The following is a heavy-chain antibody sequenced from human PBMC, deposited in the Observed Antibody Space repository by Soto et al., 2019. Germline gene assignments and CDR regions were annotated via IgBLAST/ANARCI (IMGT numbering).Heavy chain of an antibody. V-gene: IGHV1-69*01. CDR3: VRDSPAGGYLYGMDV. CDR2: IVPVLGTS. Sequence: QGQLEQSGAEVRKPGSSVKVSCKASGGSFSSYAISSVRQAPGQGLEWRGGIVPVLGTSHSARKFQGRVTFSTSDSTTTAYMELSSLSSEDTAVCYCVRDSPAGGYLYGMDVWGQGPRLTVSS. D-gene: IGHD3-16*01. CDR1: GGSFSSYA. J-gene: IGHJ6*02.